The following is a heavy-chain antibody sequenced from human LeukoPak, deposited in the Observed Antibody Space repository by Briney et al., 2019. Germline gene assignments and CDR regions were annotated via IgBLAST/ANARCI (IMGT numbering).Heavy chain of an antibody. Sequence: SETLSLTCTVSGGSITSDNYFWSWIRHLPGKGLEWIGYIYHSGNTYYNPSLKSRVIMSVDASENQFSQKLSSVTAADTAVYYCAREVIAATVTDAFDIWGPGTLVTVSS. CDR1: GGSITSDNYF. CDR3: AREVIAATVTDAFDI. D-gene: IGHD6-13*01. V-gene: IGHV4-31*03. J-gene: IGHJ3*02. CDR2: IYHSGNT.